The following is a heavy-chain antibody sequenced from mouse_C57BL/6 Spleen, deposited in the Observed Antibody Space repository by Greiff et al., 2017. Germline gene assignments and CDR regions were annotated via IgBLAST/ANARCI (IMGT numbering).Heavy chain of an antibody. Sequence: VQLQQPGTELVKPGASVKLSCKASGYTFTSYWMHWVKQRPGQGLEWIGNINPSNGGTNYNEKFKSKATLTVDKSSSTAYMQLSSLTSEDSAVYDCARGTTVVDWYFDVWGTGTTVTVSS. J-gene: IGHJ1*03. D-gene: IGHD1-1*01. CDR1: GYTFTSYW. CDR2: INPSNGGT. CDR3: ARGTTVVDWYFDV. V-gene: IGHV1-53*01.